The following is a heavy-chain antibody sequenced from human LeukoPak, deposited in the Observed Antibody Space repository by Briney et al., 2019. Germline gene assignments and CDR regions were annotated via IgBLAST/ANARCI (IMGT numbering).Heavy chain of an antibody. CDR3: AKALGPAMVRGVIDY. J-gene: IGHJ4*02. CDR1: GFTFSNYG. Sequence: AGGSLRLSCAASGFTFSNYGMHWVRQAPGKGLEWVAFIRSDGSIKYYADSVKGRFTISRDNSKNTLYLQMNTLRAEDTAVYYCAKALGPAMVRGVIDYWGQGILVTVSS. V-gene: IGHV3-30*02. D-gene: IGHD3-10*01. CDR2: IRSDGSIK.